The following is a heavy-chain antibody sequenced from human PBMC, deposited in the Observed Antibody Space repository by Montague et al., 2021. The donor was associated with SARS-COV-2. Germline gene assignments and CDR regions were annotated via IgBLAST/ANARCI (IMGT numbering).Heavy chain of an antibody. CDR2: IYYSGST. Sequence: SETLSLTCTVSGGSISSSSYYWGWIRQPPGKGLEWIGSIYYSGSTYYNESLKSRVTISVDTSKNQFSLKLSSVTAADTAVYYCARHGRFSVIVNTPRGAFDIWGQGTMVTVSS. D-gene: IGHD3-22*01. CDR1: GGSISSSSYY. J-gene: IGHJ3*02. V-gene: IGHV4-39*01. CDR3: ARHGRFSVIVNTPRGAFDI.